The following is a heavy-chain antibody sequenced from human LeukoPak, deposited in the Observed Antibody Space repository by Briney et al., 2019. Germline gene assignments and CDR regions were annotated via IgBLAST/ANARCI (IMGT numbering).Heavy chain of an antibody. CDR2: ITGNGGST. D-gene: IGHD1-7*01. Sequence: GGSLRLSCAASGFTFTTYTMHWVRQAPGKGLEYVSAITGNGGSTYYADSVKGRFTISRDNSKNTLYLQLGSLRDEDMAVYYCARERNYYYFVYWGQGTLVTVSS. CDR3: ARERNYYYFVY. CDR1: GFTFTTYT. V-gene: IGHV3-64*02. J-gene: IGHJ4*02.